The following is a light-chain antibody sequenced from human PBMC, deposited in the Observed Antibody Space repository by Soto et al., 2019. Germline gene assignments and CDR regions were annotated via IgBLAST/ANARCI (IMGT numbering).Light chain of an antibody. J-gene: IGKJ3*01. V-gene: IGKV1-8*01. CDR3: QQYYGYPRTT. CDR1: QGISSY. Sequence: AIRMTQSPSSFSASTGDRVTITCRASQGISSYLAWYQQKPGKAPKLLIYAASTLQSGVPSRFSGSGSGTDFTLTISCLQSEDFATYYCQQYYGYPRTTFGPGTKVDIK. CDR2: AAS.